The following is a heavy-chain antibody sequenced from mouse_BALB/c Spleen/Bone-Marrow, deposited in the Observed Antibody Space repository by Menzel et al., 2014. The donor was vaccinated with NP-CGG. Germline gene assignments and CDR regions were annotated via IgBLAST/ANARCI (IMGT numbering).Heavy chain of an antibody. Sequence: VQLQQSGPELVKPGASVKMSCKASGYTFTTYVMHWVKQKPGQGLEWTGYINPYNDDSKYNEKFKGKATLTSDKSSSTAYMELSSLTSEDSAVYYCARDYYGSTSFAYRGQGTLVTVSA. CDR3: ARDYYGSTSFAY. D-gene: IGHD1-1*01. CDR2: INPYNDDS. CDR1: GYTFTTYV. J-gene: IGHJ3*01. V-gene: IGHV1-14*01.